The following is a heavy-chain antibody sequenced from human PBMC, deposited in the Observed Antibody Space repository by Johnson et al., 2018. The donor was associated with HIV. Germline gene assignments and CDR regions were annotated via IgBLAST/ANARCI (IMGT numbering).Heavy chain of an antibody. CDR1: GFTFSSYA. Sequence: QVQLVESGGGVVQPGRSLRLSCAASGFTFSSYAMHWVRQAPGKGLEWVAVISYDGSNKYYADSVTGRFTISRDNSKNTLYLQMNSLRAEDTAVYYCARPRTGSDAFDIWGQGTMVTVSS. CDR3: ARPRTGSDAFDI. D-gene: IGHD7-27*01. CDR2: ISYDGSNK. J-gene: IGHJ3*02. V-gene: IGHV3-30-3*01.